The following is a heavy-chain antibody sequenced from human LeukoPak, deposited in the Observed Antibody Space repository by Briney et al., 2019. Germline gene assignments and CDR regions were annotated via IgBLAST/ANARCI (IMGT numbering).Heavy chain of an antibody. J-gene: IGHJ6*03. V-gene: IGHV4-59*06. D-gene: IGHD3-3*01. Sequence: KPSETLSLTCTVSGGSITGYYWTWIRQPAGKGLEWIGYIYYSGSTYYNPSLKSRVTISVDTSKNQFSLKLSSVTAADTAVYYCAREVGVVVGLYYYYYMDVWGKGTTVTVSS. CDR3: AREVGVVVGLYYYYYMDV. CDR1: GGSITGYY. CDR2: IYYSGST.